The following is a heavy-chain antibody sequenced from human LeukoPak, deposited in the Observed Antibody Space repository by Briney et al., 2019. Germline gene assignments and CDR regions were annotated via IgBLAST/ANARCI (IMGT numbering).Heavy chain of an antibody. CDR1: GGSFSGYY. CDR3: ARHRGPGVQLWLICDY. Sequence: PSETLSLTCAVYGGSFSGYYWSWIRQPPGKGLEWSGEINHRGSTNYNPSLQSRVTISVDTSKNQCSLKLSSVTAADTAVYYCARHRGPGVQLWLICDYWGQGTLVTVSS. D-gene: IGHD5-18*01. V-gene: IGHV4-34*01. J-gene: IGHJ4*02. CDR2: INHRGST.